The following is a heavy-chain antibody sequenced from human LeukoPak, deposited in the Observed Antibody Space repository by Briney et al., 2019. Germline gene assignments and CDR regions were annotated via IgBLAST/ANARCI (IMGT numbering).Heavy chain of an antibody. CDR1: GFTFNNYA. J-gene: IGHJ4*02. Sequence: GGSLRLSCAASGFTFNNYAMSWVRQAPGEGLEWVSSISGGGETTYYADSAKGRFTISRDNSQNTLYLQMNSLRAEDTAVYYCARDYAEYVGYFFFDYWGQGTLDTVSS. CDR2: ISGGGETT. CDR3: ARDYAEYVGYFFFDY. D-gene: IGHD4-17*01. V-gene: IGHV3-23*01.